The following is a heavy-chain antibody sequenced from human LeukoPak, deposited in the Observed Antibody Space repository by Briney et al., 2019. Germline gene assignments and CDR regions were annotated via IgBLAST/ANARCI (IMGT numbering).Heavy chain of an antibody. Sequence: GGSLRLSCAASGFTFSNYAMSWVRQAPGQGLEWVAGTNGGNVRPQYADSVKGRFTVYRDNSKDTLYLEMSGLRAEDTAIYHCAKHQGAFQYYDWDADAFDVWGQGTVVSVSS. D-gene: IGHD3-9*01. V-gene: IGHV3-23*01. CDR2: TNGGNVRP. CDR3: AKHQGAFQYYDWDADAFDV. CDR1: GFTFSNYA. J-gene: IGHJ3*01.